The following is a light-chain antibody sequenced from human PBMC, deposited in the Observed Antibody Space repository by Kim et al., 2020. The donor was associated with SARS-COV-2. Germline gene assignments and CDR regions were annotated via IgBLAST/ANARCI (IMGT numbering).Light chain of an antibody. CDR2: GVS. V-gene: IGKV3-20*01. J-gene: IGKJ4*01. Sequence: EIVLTQSPGTLSLSPGERATLSCRASQSVSNNFLDWYQHKPREAPRLLIYGVSISATDTPDRFSGSASGTDFTFTISRLQPEDFGVYYCQQCATALAFDGGTKVDIK. CDR3: QQCATALA. CDR1: QSVSNNF.